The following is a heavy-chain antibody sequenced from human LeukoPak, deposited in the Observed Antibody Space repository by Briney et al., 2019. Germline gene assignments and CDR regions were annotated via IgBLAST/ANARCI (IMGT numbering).Heavy chain of an antibody. J-gene: IGHJ4*02. CDR1: GYTFTGYY. Sequence: GASVKVSCKASGYTFTGYYMHWVRQAPGQRLEWMGWINPNSGGTNYAQKFQGRVTMTRDTSISTAYMELSRLRSDDTAVYYCARDAARSGWFGESAFDYWGQGTLVTVSS. D-gene: IGHD3-10*01. V-gene: IGHV1-2*02. CDR3: ARDAARSGWFGESAFDY. CDR2: INPNSGGT.